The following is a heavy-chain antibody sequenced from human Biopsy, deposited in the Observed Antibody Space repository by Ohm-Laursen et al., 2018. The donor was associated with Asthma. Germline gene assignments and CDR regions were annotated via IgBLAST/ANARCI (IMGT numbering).Heavy chain of an antibody. CDR3: AKDRFDNSVTSKYYYYGIDV. J-gene: IGHJ6*02. CDR2: ISWNSGNI. Sequence: SLRLSCSASGFSFDDCAMHWVRQAPGKGLEWVSSISWNSGNIDYAVSVRGRFTISRDNVRNRLHLQMSSLRPDDSAAYHCAKDRFDNSVTSKYYYYGIDVWGQGTTVTVSS. CDR1: GFSFDDCA. V-gene: IGHV3-9*01. D-gene: IGHD3-16*01.